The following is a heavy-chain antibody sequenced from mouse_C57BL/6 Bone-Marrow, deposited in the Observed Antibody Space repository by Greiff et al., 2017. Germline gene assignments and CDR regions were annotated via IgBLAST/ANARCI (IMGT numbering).Heavy chain of an antibody. Sequence: VQLQQSGPELVKPGASVKISCKASGYAFSSSWLNWVKQRPGKGLEWIGRLYPGDGDTNYNGKFKGKATLTADNSSSTAYMQLSSLTSEDSAVYFCARPYDYDRAWFAYWGQGTLVTVSA. CDR2: LYPGDGDT. V-gene: IGHV1-82*01. CDR1: GYAFSSSW. J-gene: IGHJ3*01. D-gene: IGHD2-4*01. CDR3: ARPYDYDRAWFAY.